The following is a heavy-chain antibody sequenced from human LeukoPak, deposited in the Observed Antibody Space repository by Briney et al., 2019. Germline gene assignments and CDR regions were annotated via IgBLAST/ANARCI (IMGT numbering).Heavy chain of an antibody. V-gene: IGHV3-74*01. Sequence: GGSLRLSCAVSGFTFSSYWMHWVRQAPGKGLVWVSRIDRDGSRINYADSVKGRFTISRDNGKNTLFPQMNSLRAEDAAVYYCVRGNDYGGPHYWGQGTLVTVSS. CDR2: IDRDGSRI. D-gene: IGHD4-23*01. CDR1: GFTFSSYW. CDR3: VRGNDYGGPHY. J-gene: IGHJ4*02.